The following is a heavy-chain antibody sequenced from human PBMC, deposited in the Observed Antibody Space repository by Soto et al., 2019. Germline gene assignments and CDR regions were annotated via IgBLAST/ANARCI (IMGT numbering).Heavy chain of an antibody. V-gene: IGHV1-8*01. D-gene: IGHD3-3*01. Sequence: QVQLVQSGAEVKKPGASVKVSCKASGYTFTSYDINWVRQATGQGLEWMGWMNPNSGNTGYAQKCQGRVTMTRNTSISTAYMELSSLRSEDTAVYYCARGITLFGLVSITLPYYGMDVWGQGTTVTVSS. CDR1: GYTFTSYD. CDR2: MNPNSGNT. CDR3: ARGITLFGLVSITLPYYGMDV. J-gene: IGHJ6*02.